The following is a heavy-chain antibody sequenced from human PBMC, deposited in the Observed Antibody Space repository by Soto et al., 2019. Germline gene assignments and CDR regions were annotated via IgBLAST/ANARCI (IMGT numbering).Heavy chain of an antibody. V-gene: IGHV4-59*08. CDR3: ARHAVWSGQYVAFDI. CDR1: GGSISSYN. D-gene: IGHD3-3*01. CDR2: IYYSGST. Sequence: QVQLQESGPGLVKPSETLSLTCTVSGGSISSYNWSCIRQPPGKGLEWIGYIYYSGSTNYNPSLKSRVTISVDTSKNQFSLKLSSVTAADTAVYYCARHAVWSGQYVAFDIWGQGTMVTVSS. J-gene: IGHJ3*02.